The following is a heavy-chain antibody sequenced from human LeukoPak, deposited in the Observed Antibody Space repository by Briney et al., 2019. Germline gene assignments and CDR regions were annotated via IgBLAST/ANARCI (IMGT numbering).Heavy chain of an antibody. CDR3: TRGNIVVVPAADV. D-gene: IGHD2-2*01. V-gene: IGHV3-49*04. J-gene: IGHJ6*02. CDR1: GFTFGDYA. CDR2: IRGKAYGGTT. Sequence: GWSLRLSCTASGFTFGDYAMSWVRQAPGKGLEWVGFIRGKAYGGTTEYAASAKGRFTISRDDSKSIAYLQMNSLKTEDTAVYYCTRGNIVVVPAADVWGQGTTVTVSS.